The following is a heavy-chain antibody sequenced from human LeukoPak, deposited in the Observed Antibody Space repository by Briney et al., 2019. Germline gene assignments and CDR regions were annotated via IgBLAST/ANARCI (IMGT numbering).Heavy chain of an antibody. CDR1: GYTFTDYY. V-gene: IGHV1-2*02. D-gene: IGHD6-19*01. J-gene: IGHJ4*02. CDR2: INPNRGAT. CDR3: AREGQWRSDY. Sequence: ASVKVSCKASGYTFTDYYLHWVRQPPGQGLGWMGWINPNRGATNCAQDFQGRVTVTRDTSINTIYMELTRLTSDDTAVYFCAREGQWRSDYWGQGTLVTVSS.